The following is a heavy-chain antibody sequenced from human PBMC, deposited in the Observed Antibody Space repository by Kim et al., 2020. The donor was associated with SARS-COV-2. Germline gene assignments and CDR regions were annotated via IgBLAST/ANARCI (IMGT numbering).Heavy chain of an antibody. CDR1: GFTFDDYA. Sequence: LSLTCAASGFTFDDYAMHWVRQAPGKGLEWVSGISWNSGSIGYADSVKGRFTISRDNAKNSLYLQMNSLRAEDTALYYCAKDTRRYCSSTSCFDYWGQGTLVTVSS. V-gene: IGHV3-9*01. D-gene: IGHD2-2*01. J-gene: IGHJ4*02. CDR3: AKDTRRYCSSTSCFDY. CDR2: ISWNSGSI.